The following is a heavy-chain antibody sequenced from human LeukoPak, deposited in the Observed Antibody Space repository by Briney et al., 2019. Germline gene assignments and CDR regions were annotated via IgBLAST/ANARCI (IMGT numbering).Heavy chain of an antibody. V-gene: IGHV3-21*01. CDR2: INKGSTHM. D-gene: IGHD3-22*01. CDR1: EFSFKSYS. CDR3: VRLRRNSDSSGYYYYYDS. Sequence: GGSLRLSCAASEFSFKSYSFNWVRQAPGKGLEWVSYINKGSTHMYYADSVKGRFTVSRDDAQNSLYLQMNSLSAEDTALYYCVRLRRNSDSSGYYYYYDSWGRGTQVTVSS. J-gene: IGHJ4*02.